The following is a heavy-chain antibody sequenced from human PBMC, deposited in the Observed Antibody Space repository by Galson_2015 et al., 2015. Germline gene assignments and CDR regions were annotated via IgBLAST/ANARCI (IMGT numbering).Heavy chain of an antibody. CDR2: ISSSGSTI. D-gene: IGHD5-18*01. CDR3: ARVRAYTYGIDCDY. CDR1: GFTFSTYE. J-gene: IGHJ4*02. Sequence: SLRLSCAASGFTFSTYEMTWVRRAPGKGLEWVSYISSSGSTIYYADSVKGRFTISRDNAKSSVYLQMNSLRAEDTAVYYCARVRAYTYGIDCDYWGQGTRVTVSS. V-gene: IGHV3-48*03.